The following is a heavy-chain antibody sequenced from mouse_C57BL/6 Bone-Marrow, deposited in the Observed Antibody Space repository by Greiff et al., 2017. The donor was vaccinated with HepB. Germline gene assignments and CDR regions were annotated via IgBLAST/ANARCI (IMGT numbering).Heavy chain of an antibody. CDR2: IYPGDGDT. Sequence: QVQLQQSGAELVKPGASGKISCKASGYAFSSYWMNWVKQRPGKGLEWIGQIYPGDGDTNYNGKFKGKATLTADKSSSTAYMQLSSLTSEDSAVYFCASIYYGNFWYFDVWGTGTTVTVSS. D-gene: IGHD2-1*01. J-gene: IGHJ1*03. V-gene: IGHV1-80*01. CDR3: ASIYYGNFWYFDV. CDR1: GYAFSSYW.